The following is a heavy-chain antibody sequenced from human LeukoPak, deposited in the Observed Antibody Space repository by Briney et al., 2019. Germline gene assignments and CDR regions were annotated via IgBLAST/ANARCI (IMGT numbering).Heavy chain of an antibody. D-gene: IGHD6-19*01. J-gene: IGHJ1*01. CDR3: ARERGSGWGGGIQH. Sequence: GGSLRLSCGASGFTFSSYTMNWVRQAPGRGLDWVSCISYSSNNIYYADSVKGRFTISRDNTKNSLYLQMNSLRAEDTAVYYCARERGSGWGGGIQHWGQGTLVTVSS. CDR1: GFTFSSYT. CDR2: ISYSSNNI. V-gene: IGHV3-21*01.